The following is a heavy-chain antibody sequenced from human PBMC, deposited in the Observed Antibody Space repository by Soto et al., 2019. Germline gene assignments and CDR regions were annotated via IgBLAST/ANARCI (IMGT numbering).Heavy chain of an antibody. Sequence: GASVKVSCKASGGTFSSYAISWVRQAPGQGLEWMGGIIPIFGTANYAQKFQGRVTITADESTSTAYMELSSLRSEDTAVYYCAREKVLELPFDYYYGMDVWGQGTTVTVS. CDR3: AREKVLELPFDYYYGMDV. CDR2: IIPIFGTA. D-gene: IGHD1-7*01. J-gene: IGHJ6*02. V-gene: IGHV1-69*01. CDR1: GGTFSSYA.